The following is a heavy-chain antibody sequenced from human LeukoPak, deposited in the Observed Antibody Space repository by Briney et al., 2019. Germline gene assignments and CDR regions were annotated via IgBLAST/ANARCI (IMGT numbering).Heavy chain of an antibody. CDR2: ISTDGYTT. D-gene: IGHD3-22*01. Sequence: GGSLRLSCAASGLAFSAYKMHWVRQAPRKGLVWVSRISTDGYTTDYADFVQGRFTASRDNTKNTWSLEMNSLRAEDTAVYYCAIGVVITTAFDNWGQGTLVTVSS. J-gene: IGHJ4*02. CDR1: GLAFSAYK. CDR3: AIGVVITTAFDN. V-gene: IGHV3-74*01.